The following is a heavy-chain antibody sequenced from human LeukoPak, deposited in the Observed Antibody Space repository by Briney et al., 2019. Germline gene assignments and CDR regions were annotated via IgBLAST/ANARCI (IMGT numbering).Heavy chain of an antibody. J-gene: IGHJ5*02. D-gene: IGHD2-15*01. CDR3: AREGYCSGGSCFHNWFDP. V-gene: IGHV4-38-2*02. CDR1: GYSISSGYY. CDR2: IYHSGST. Sequence: SETLSLACTVSGYSISSGYYWGWIRQPPGKGLEWIGSIYHSGSTYYNPSLKSRVTISVDTSKNQFSLKLSSVTAADTAVYCCAREGYCSGGSCFHNWFDPWGQGTLVTVSS.